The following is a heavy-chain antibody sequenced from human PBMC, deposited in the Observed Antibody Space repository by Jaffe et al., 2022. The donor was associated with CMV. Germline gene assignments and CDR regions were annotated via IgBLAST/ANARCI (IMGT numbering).Heavy chain of an antibody. CDR2: IYSGGST. V-gene: IGHV3-66*01. D-gene: IGHD5-12*01. J-gene: IGHJ6*03. CDR3: ARDEVASNSYYYMDV. CDR1: GFTVSDNY. Sequence: EVQLVESGGDLVQPGGSLRLSCTVSGFTVSDNYMSWVRQAPGKGLEWVSVIYSGGSTYYADSVRGRFTISRDNSKNALYLQMTSLRAEDTAVYYCARDEVASNSYYYMDVWGKGTTVIVSS.